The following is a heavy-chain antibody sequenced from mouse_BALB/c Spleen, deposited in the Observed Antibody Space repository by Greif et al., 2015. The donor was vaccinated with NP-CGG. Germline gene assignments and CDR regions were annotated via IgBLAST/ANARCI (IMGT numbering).Heavy chain of an antibody. CDR2: ISSGSSTI. CDR3: ARLFDY. Sequence: EVQGVESGGGLVQPGGPRKLSCAASGFTFSSFGMHWVRQAPEKGLEWVAYISSGSSTIYYADTVKGRLTISRDNPKNTLFLQMTSLRSEDTAMYYCARLFDYWGQGTTLTVSS. CDR1: GFTFSSFG. V-gene: IGHV5-17*02. J-gene: IGHJ2*01.